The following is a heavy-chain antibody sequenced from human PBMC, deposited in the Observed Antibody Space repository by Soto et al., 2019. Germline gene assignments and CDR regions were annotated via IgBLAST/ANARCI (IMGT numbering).Heavy chain of an antibody. Sequence: GGSLRLSCAASGFTFSSYSMNWVRQAPGKGLEWVSSISSSSSYIYYADSVKGRFTISRDNAKNSLYLQMNSLRAEDTAVYYCARDFAVATWSTPGYWGQGTLVTVSS. V-gene: IGHV3-21*01. CDR2: ISSSSSYI. J-gene: IGHJ4*02. CDR3: ARDFAVATWSTPGY. CDR1: GFTFSSYS. D-gene: IGHD5-12*01.